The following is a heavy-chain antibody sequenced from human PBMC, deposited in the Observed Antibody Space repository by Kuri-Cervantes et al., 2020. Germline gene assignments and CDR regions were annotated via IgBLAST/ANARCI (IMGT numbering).Heavy chain of an antibody. V-gene: IGHV3-30*03. CDR1: GFTFSSYG. CDR2: ISYDGSNK. CDR3: ARDQDSSGYYYPPYFDY. D-gene: IGHD3-22*01. Sequence: GGSLRLSCAASGFTFSSYGMHWVRQAPGKGLEWVAVISYDGSNKYYADSVKGRFTISRDNSKNTLYLQMNSLRAEDTAVYYCARDQDSSGYYYPPYFDYWGQGTLVTVSS. J-gene: IGHJ4*02.